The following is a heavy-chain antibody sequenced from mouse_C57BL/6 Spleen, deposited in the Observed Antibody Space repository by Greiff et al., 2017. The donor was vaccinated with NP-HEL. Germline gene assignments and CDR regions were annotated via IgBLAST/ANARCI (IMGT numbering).Heavy chain of an antibody. CDR2: ISSGSSTI. CDR1: GFTFSDYG. V-gene: IGHV5-17*01. J-gene: IGHJ3*01. CDR3: ARPHYYGSGFAY. Sequence: EVMLVESGGGLVKPGGSLKLSCAASGFTFSDYGMHWVRQAPEKGLEWVAYISSGSSTIYYADTVKGRFTISRDTAKNTLFLQMTSLRSEDTAMYYCARPHYYGSGFAYWGQGTLVTVSA. D-gene: IGHD1-1*01.